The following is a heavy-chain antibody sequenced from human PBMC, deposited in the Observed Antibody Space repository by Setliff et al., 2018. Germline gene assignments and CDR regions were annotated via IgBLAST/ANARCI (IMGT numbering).Heavy chain of an antibody. CDR3: AKDWNPSTYWYTDYFDS. CDR1: GFTFSTYW. V-gene: IGHV3-30*18. CDR2: MSLDETNK. Sequence: PGGSLRLSCAASGFTFSTYWMSWVRQAPGKGLEWVAVMSLDETNKYYADSVRGRFTISRDNSKNTLYLQMNSLRAEDTAIYYCAKDWNPSTYWYTDYFDSWGQGTLVTVSS. D-gene: IGHD2-2*01. J-gene: IGHJ4*02.